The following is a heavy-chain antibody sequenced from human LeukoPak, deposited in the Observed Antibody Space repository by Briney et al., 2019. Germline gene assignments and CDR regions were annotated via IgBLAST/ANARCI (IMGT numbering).Heavy chain of an antibody. D-gene: IGHD4-17*01. CDR1: GFTFSAYS. CDR2: ISSSTSTI. V-gene: IGHV3-48*02. Sequence: GGSLRLSCAASGFTFSAYSMNWVRQAPGKGLEWVSYISSSTSTIYYADSVKGRFTISRDDAKNSLYLQMNSLRDEDTAVYYCARFPSFDTVTKYFDYWGQGTLVTVSS. CDR3: ARFPSFDTVTKYFDY. J-gene: IGHJ4*02.